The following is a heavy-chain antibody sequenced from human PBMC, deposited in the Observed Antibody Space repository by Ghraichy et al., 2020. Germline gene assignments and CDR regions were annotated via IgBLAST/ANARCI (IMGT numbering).Heavy chain of an antibody. D-gene: IGHD3-10*01. Sequence: LSLTCAASGFIFRSYSMSWVRQAPGRGPEWVSFMSSSWNHIYYADSVKGRFTIYRDDDKNSLYLEMNSLRAEDTAVYYCARDRIPDGRFGVLVFGDDLWGQGTLVTVSS. J-gene: IGHJ5*02. CDR3: ARDRIPDGRFGVLVFGDDL. CDR2: MSSSWNHI. CDR1: GFIFRSYS. V-gene: IGHV3-21*01.